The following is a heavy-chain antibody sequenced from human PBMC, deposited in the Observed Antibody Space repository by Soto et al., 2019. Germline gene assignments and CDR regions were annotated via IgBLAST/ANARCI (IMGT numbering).Heavy chain of an antibody. V-gene: IGHV4-4*02. CDR2: IYHSGST. CDR3: ARDQGTAYCGGDCYSGVFFY. J-gene: IGHJ4*02. CDR1: GGSISCSNW. D-gene: IGHD2-21*02. Sequence: SETLSLTCAVSGGSISCSNWWSWVRQPPGKGLEWIGEIYHSGSTNYNPSLKSRVTISVDKSKNQFSLKLSSVTAADTAVYYCARDQGTAYCGGDCYSGVFFYWGQGTLVTVSS.